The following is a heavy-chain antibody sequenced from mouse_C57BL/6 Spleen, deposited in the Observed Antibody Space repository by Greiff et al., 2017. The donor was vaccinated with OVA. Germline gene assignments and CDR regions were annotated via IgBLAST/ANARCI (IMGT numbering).Heavy chain of an antibody. D-gene: IGHD2-12*01. CDR3: ARGDYTPGAWFAY. CDR2: INPNNGGT. J-gene: IGHJ3*01. CDR1: GYTFTDYN. V-gene: IGHV1-22*01. Sequence: EVQLQQSGPELVKPGASVKMSCKASGYTFTDYNMHWVKQSHGKSLEWIGYINPNNGGTSYNQKFKGKATLTVNKSSSTAYMELRSLTSEDSAVYDCARGDYTPGAWFAYWGQGTLVTVSA.